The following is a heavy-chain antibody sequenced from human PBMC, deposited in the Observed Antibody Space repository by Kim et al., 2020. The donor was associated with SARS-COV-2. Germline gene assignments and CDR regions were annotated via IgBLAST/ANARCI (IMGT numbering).Heavy chain of an antibody. CDR1: GGSISSSSYY. J-gene: IGHJ6*02. CDR3: ARPYYDILTGLALYYYGMDA. Sequence: SETLSLTCTVSGGSISSSSYYWGWIRQPPGKGLEWIGSIYYSGSTYYNPSLKSRVTISVDTSKNQFSLKLSSVTAADTAVYYCARPYYDILTGLALYYYGMDAWGQGTTVTVSS. V-gene: IGHV4-39*01. D-gene: IGHD3-9*01. CDR2: IYYSGST.